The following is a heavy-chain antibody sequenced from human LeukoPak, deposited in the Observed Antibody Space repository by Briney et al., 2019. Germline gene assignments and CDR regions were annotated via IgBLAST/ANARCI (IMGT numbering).Heavy chain of an antibody. CDR2: IHPNSGDT. CDR1: GYTFTDYY. V-gene: IGHV1-2*02. Sequence: GASVKVSCKASGYTFTDYYMHWVRQAHGQGIEWMGWIHPNSGDTKSAQRFQGRVTMTRDTSISTAYMELTRLTSDDTAVYYCASYYGHYTRNWMDTWGQGTLVTVSS. J-gene: IGHJ5*02. D-gene: IGHD4-17*01. CDR3: ASYYGHYTRNWMDT.